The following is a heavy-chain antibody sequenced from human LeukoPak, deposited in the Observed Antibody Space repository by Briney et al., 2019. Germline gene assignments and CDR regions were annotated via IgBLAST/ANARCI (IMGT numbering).Heavy chain of an antibody. D-gene: IGHD3-10*01. V-gene: IGHV4-4*07. J-gene: IGHJ4*02. Sequence: SETLSLTCTVSGGSITSYYWSWLRQPAGKGLEWIGRMYTSGSTKYNPSLKSRVVISLDNSKNQFSLKVTSVAAADTAVYYCARDHYGSGSYKSYFDSWGQGTQVTVSS. CDR3: ARDHYGSGSYKSYFDS. CDR1: GGSITSYY. CDR2: MYTSGST.